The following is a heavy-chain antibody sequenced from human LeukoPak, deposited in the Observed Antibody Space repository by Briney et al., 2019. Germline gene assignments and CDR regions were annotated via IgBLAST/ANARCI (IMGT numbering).Heavy chain of an antibody. D-gene: IGHD6-13*01. V-gene: IGHV3-53*01. J-gene: IGHJ6*03. CDR3: AKDRATGYSSSWSPPHYYMDV. CDR2: IYSGGST. Sequence: GGSLRLSRAASGLTASSNYMSWARQAPGQGLEWVTVIYSGGSTYYADSVKGRITISRDNAKNSLYLQMNSMRAEDTAVYYRAKDRATGYSSSWSPPHYYMDVWGKGTTVTVSS. CDR1: GLTASSNY.